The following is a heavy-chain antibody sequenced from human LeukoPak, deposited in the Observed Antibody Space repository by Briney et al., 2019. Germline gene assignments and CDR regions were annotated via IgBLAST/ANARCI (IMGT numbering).Heavy chain of an antibody. D-gene: IGHD6-13*01. CDR3: ARESSTWYELDY. V-gene: IGHV3-33*08. Sequence: PGGSLRLSCAASGFTFSSCAMHWVRQAPGKGLEWVALIWHDGSNEYYGDSVKGRFTISRDNSKNTLYLQMNSLRAEDTAVYYCARESSTWYELDYWGQGTLVTVSS. J-gene: IGHJ4*02. CDR1: GFTFSSCA. CDR2: IWHDGSNE.